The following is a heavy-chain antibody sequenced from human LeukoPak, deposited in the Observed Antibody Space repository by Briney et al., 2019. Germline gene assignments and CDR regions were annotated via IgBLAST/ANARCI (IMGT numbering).Heavy chain of an antibody. CDR1: GGSISSDGYY. CDR2: MYYSGTT. J-gene: IGHJ4*02. Sequence: PSKTLSLTCSVSGGSISSDGYYWSWIRQHPGKGLEWIGYMYYSGTTYLHPSLKSRVTISVDTSKNQFSLKLSSVTAADTAVYYCAREIASAGTGADYWGRGILVIVSS. CDR3: AREIASAGTGADY. D-gene: IGHD6-13*01. V-gene: IGHV4-31*03.